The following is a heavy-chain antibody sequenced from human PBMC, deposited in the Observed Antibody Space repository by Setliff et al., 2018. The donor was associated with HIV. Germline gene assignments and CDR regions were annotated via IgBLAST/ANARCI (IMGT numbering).Heavy chain of an antibody. CDR3: ARDGYYDSSGYSAFDI. CDR1: GYTFTDYY. Sequence: GASVKVSCKASGYTFTDYYIHWVRQAPGQGLEWMGRTNPNNGGTNYAQKFQGRVTMTRDTSISTAYMELSRLRSDDTAVYYRARDGYYDSSGYSAFDIWGQGTMVTVSS. CDR2: TNPNNGGT. J-gene: IGHJ3*02. D-gene: IGHD3-22*01. V-gene: IGHV1-2*06.